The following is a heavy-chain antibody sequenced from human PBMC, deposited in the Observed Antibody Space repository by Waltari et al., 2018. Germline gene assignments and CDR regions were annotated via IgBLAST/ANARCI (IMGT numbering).Heavy chain of an antibody. V-gene: IGHV3-33*06. CDR2: IWYDGSNK. Sequence: QVQLVESGGGVVQPGRSLRLSCAASGFTFSSYGMPWVRPAPGQGLEWVAVIWYDGSNKYYADSVKGRFTISRDNSKNTLYLQMNSLRAEDTAVYYCAKNRLTTVVTVGGDAFDIWGQGTMVTVSS. J-gene: IGHJ3*02. D-gene: IGHD4-17*01. CDR1: GFTFSSYG. CDR3: AKNRLTTVVTVGGDAFDI.